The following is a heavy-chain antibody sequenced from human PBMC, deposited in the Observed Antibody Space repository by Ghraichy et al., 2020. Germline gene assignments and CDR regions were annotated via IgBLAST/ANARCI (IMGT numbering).Heavy chain of an antibody. CDR2: IYYSGSI. CDR3: ARVQDPIAAAGPGYDCDY. Sequence: SETLSLTCTVSGGSISSRSYYWGWIRQPPGKGLELIGTIYYSGSIYYNPSLKSRVTISVDTPKNQFSLKLTSVTAADTAVYYCARVQDPIAAAGPGYDCDYWGQGTLVTVSS. CDR1: GGSISSRSYY. J-gene: IGHJ4*02. D-gene: IGHD6-13*01. V-gene: IGHV4-39*01.